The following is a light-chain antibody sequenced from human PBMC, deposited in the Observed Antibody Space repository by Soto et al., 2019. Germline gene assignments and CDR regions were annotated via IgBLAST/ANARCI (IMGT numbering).Light chain of an antibody. CDR2: GAS. Sequence: DIQMTQSPSSLSASVGDRVTITCRTSQNIKNYLNWYQQKPGRAPKLLIYGASDLQSGVPSRFSGSGSGTDFTLTISSLQSEDFATYYCQQTYNTPPWTFGQWTKVEVK. CDR1: QNIKNY. J-gene: IGKJ1*01. V-gene: IGKV1-39*01. CDR3: QQTYNTPPWT.